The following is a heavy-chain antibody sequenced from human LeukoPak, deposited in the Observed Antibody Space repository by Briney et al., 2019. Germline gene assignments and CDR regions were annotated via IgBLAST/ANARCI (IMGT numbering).Heavy chain of an antibody. J-gene: IGHJ4*02. V-gene: IGHV3-21*01. CDR3: AKDQRYYDILTGPSDY. Sequence: GGSLRLSCAASGFTFSSNSMNWVRQVPGKGLDWVSSISSTSSNAYYADSVKGRFTISRDNAKNSLYLQMNSLRAEDTAVYYCAKDQRYYDILTGPSDYWGQGTLVTVSS. D-gene: IGHD3-9*01. CDR2: ISSTSSNA. CDR1: GFTFSSNS.